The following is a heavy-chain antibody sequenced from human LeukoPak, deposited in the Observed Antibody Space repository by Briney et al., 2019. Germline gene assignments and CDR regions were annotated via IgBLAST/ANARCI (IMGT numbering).Heavy chain of an antibody. CDR3: AREGVYCSSTSCYPTALDY. V-gene: IGHV4-31*03. CDR1: GGSISSGGYY. J-gene: IGHJ4*02. Sequence: SETQSLTCTVSGGSISSGGYYWSWIRQHPGKGLEWIGYIYYSGSTYYNPSLKSRVTISVDTSKNQFSLKLSSVTAADTAVYYCAREGVYCSSTSCYPTALDYWGQGTLVTVSS. D-gene: IGHD2-2*01. CDR2: IYYSGST.